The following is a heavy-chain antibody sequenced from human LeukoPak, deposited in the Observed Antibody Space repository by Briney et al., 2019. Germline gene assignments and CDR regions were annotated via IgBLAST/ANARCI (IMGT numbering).Heavy chain of an antibody. CDR1: GGTFSSYA. Sequence: GASVTVSCTASGGTFSSYAISWVRQAPGQGLEWMGGIIPIFGTANYAQKFQGRVTITADESTSTAYMELSSLRSEDTAVYYCARGPHLSTSFDYWGQGTLVTVSS. CDR2: IIPIFGTA. D-gene: IGHD6-13*01. CDR3: ARGPHLSTSFDY. V-gene: IGHV1-69*13. J-gene: IGHJ4*02.